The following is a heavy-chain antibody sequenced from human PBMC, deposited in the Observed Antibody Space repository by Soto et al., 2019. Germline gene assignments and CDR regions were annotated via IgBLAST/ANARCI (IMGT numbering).Heavy chain of an antibody. CDR1: GYTFTSYG. Sequence: GASVKVSCKASGYTFTSYGISWVRQAPGQGLEWMGWISAYNGNTNYAQKLQGRVTMTTDTSTSTAYMELRSLRSDDTAVYYCARASGGYDSYYYYGMDVWGQGTTVTVSS. CDR3: ARASGGYDSYYYYGMDV. CDR2: ISAYNGNT. D-gene: IGHD5-12*01. V-gene: IGHV1-18*04. J-gene: IGHJ6*02.